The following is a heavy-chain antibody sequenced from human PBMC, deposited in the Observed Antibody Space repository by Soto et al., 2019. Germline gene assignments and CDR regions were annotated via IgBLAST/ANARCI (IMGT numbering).Heavy chain of an antibody. D-gene: IGHD4-17*01. Sequence: QVQLQESGPGLVKPSDTLSLTCIVSGDSVSSGTYHWSWIRQPPGKGLEWIGYIYYRVSTNYNPSLKSRVTISIDTSRNQFSLKVNSVTAADTAVYYCARGRDYVGFDYWGQGTLGAVSS. V-gene: IGHV4-61*01. CDR3: ARGRDYVGFDY. CDR2: IYYRVST. J-gene: IGHJ4*02. CDR1: GDSVSSGTYH.